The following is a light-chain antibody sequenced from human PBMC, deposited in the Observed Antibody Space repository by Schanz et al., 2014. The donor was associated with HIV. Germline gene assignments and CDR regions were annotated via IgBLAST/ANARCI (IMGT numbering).Light chain of an antibody. CDR2: DGS. V-gene: IGLV2-14*03. CDR1: GSDVGGYDY. J-gene: IGLJ3*02. Sequence: QSALTQPASVSGSPGQSIAISCTGTGSDVGGYDYVAWYQQHPGKAPKLMIYDGSDRPSGISSRFSGSKSGNTASLTISALQAEDEADYYCTSYTTTNTWLLGGGTKPTVL. CDR3: TSYTTTNTWL.